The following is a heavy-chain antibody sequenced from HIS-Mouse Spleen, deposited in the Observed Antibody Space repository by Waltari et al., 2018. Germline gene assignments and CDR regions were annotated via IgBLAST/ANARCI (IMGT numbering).Heavy chain of an antibody. CDR2: ISYDGSNK. J-gene: IGHJ4*02. V-gene: IGHV3-30-3*01. CDR3: ARDHRNNWAIRD. D-gene: IGHD1-20*01. Sequence: QVQLVESGGGVVQPGRSLGRSCAASGCTFSRYAMHWVSQAPGKGMEWVAVISYDGSNKYYADSVKGRFTISRDNSKNTLYLQMNSLRAEDTAVYYCARDHRNNWAIRDWGQGTLVTVSS. CDR1: GCTFSRYA.